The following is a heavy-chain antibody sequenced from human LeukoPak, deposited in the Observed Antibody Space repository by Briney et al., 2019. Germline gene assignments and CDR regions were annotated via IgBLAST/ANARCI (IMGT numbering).Heavy chain of an antibody. J-gene: IGHJ4*02. CDR2: ISPSGGST. V-gene: IGHV1-46*03. D-gene: IGHD1-26*01. Sequence: GASVKVSCKASGYTFTSYYMHWVRQAPGQGLEWMGIISPSGGSTSYTQKFQGRVTMTRETSTSTVYMELSSLRSEDTAVYYCARGSGAQGRRWDYWGQGTLVTVSS. CDR1: GYTFTSYY. CDR3: ARGSGAQGRRWDY.